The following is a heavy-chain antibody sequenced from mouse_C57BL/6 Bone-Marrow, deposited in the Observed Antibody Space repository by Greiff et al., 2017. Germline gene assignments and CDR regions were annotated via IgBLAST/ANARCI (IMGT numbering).Heavy chain of an antibody. Sequence: VQLQQPGAELVKPGASVKLSCKASGYTFTSYWMHWVKQRPGQGLEWIGMIHPNSGSTNYNEKFKSKATLTVDKSSSTAYMQLSSLTSEDSAVYDCARLDSNYVDWDFDVWGTGTTVTVSS. V-gene: IGHV1-64*01. D-gene: IGHD2-5*01. CDR3: ARLDSNYVDWDFDV. J-gene: IGHJ1*03. CDR2: IHPNSGST. CDR1: GYTFTSYW.